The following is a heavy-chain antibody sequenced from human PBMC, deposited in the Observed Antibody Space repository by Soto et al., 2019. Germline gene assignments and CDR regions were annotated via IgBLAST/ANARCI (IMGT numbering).Heavy chain of an antibody. J-gene: IGHJ4*02. Sequence: SVKVSCKASGGTFSSYAISWVRQAPGQGLEWMGGIIPIFGTANYAQKFQGRVTITADESTSAAYMELSSLRSEDTAVYYCARGYDSSGYYGLLGYWGQGTLVTVSS. V-gene: IGHV1-69*13. D-gene: IGHD3-22*01. CDR2: IIPIFGTA. CDR1: GGTFSSYA. CDR3: ARGYDSSGYYGLLGY.